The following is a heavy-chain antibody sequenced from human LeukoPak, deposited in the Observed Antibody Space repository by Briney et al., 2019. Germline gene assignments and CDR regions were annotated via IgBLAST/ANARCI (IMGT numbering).Heavy chain of an antibody. CDR3: ARDGDYGDYVTPDY. CDR1: GSTFSTYS. V-gene: IGHV3-48*02. D-gene: IGHD4-17*01. CDR2: ISSRSTTI. J-gene: IGHJ4*02. Sequence: PGGSLRLSCAASGSTFSTYSLNWVRQAPGKGLEWVSYISSRSTTIYYADSVKGRFTISRDNAKNSLYLQMNSLRDEDTAVYYCARDGDYGDYVTPDYWGQGALVTVSS.